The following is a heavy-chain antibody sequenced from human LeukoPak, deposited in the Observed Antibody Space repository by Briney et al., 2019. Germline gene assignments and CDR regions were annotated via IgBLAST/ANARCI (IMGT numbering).Heavy chain of an antibody. CDR1: GGSISSYY. CDR2: IYTSGST. D-gene: IGHD5-18*01. CDR3: ASSDTAMAPFDY. V-gene: IGHV4-4*07. J-gene: IGHJ4*02. Sequence: PSETLSLTCTVSGGSISSYYWSWIRQPAGKGLEWIGRIYTSGSTNYNPSLKSRVTMSVGTSKNQFSLKLSSVTAADTAVYYCASSDTAMAPFDYWGQGTLVTVSS.